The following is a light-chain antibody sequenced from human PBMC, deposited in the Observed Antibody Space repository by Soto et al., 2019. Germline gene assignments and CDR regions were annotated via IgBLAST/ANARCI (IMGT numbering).Light chain of an antibody. Sequence: ELVLTQSPGTMSLYPGERATLSCRASQSVSSNLAWYQKKPGQDPRIIIYGASTRATGIPARFSGSGSGTEFNLTISRLQSEDFAVYDCQQYNNWTQTVGQGTRRDIK. CDR1: QSVSSN. CDR3: QQYNNWTQT. CDR2: GAS. J-gene: IGKJ5*01. V-gene: IGKV3-15*01.